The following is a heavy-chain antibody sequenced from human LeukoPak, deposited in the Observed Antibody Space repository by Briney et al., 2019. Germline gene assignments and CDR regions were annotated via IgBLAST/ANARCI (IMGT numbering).Heavy chain of an antibody. D-gene: IGHD5-24*01. CDR2: IIPILGIA. V-gene: IGHV1-69*04. Sequence: GASVKVSCKASGGTFSSYAISWVRQAPGQGLEWMGRIIPILGIANYAQKFQGRVTITADKSTSTAYMELSSLRSEDTAVYYYARGRHGYHEDAFDIWGQGTMVTVSS. CDR3: ARGRHGYHEDAFDI. CDR1: GGTFSSYA. J-gene: IGHJ3*02.